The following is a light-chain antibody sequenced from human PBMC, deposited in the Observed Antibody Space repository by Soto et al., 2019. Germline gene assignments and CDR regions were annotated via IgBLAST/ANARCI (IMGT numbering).Light chain of an antibody. CDR1: QSLLHITGETF. Sequence: DVVMTQTPLSLSVAPGQPASISCKSSQSLLHITGETFLFWYLQKPGQSPQLLIYEVSTRVSGVPYRFSGSGSWTDFTLEISRVETDDVGIYYCMQSTQLPPTFGQGTRLGIE. CDR3: MQSTQLPPT. J-gene: IGKJ5*01. CDR2: EVS. V-gene: IGKV2D-29*02.